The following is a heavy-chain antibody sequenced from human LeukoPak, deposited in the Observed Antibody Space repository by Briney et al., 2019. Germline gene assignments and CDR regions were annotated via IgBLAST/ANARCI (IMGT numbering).Heavy chain of an antibody. Sequence: ADTLSLTCTVSGGSICRDHWSWIRQPPGKGVVWVGNIYYSGNTISNPSLKSRVTLSVDRSKNQLSLKVTSATAADTAVYYCARRHTGSGRMDVWGQGTTVTVS. CDR3: ARRHTGSGRMDV. V-gene: IGHV4-59*08. D-gene: IGHD3-10*01. CDR1: GGSICRDH. CDR2: IYYSGNT. J-gene: IGHJ6*02.